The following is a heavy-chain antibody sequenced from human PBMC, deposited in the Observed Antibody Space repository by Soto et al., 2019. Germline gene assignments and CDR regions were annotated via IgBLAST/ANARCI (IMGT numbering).Heavy chain of an antibody. V-gene: IGHV3-66*01. CDR3: ARDPWAADY. CDR2: IYSGGST. CDR1: GFTVSTKY. D-gene: IGHD3-16*01. J-gene: IGHJ4*02. Sequence: EVQLVESGGGLVQPGWSLRLSCAASGFTVSTKYMSWVRQAPGKGLEWVSVIYSGGSTFYADSVRGRFTISRDNSENTVNLQMNSRRAEDTAVYYCARDPWAADYWGQGTLVTVSS.